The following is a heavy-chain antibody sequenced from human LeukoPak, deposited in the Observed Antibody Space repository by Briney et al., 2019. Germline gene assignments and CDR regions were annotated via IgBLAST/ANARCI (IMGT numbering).Heavy chain of an antibody. CDR1: GASISTYY. D-gene: IGHD6-6*01. J-gene: IGHJ3*02. V-gene: IGHV4-59*01. Sequence: SETLSLTCSVSGASISTYYWNWIRQPPGKGLEWIGYIYYSGSTNYNPSLKSRVTISGDTSKNQFSLKLTSVTAADTAVYYCARDAVPPLDAFDIWGQGTMVTVSS. CDR3: ARDAVPPLDAFDI. CDR2: IYYSGST.